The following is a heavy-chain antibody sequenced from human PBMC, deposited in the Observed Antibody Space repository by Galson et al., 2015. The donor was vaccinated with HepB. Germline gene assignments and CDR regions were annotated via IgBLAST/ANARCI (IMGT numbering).Heavy chain of an antibody. D-gene: IGHD4-17*01. CDR2: IRSSGDSK. CDR1: GASLTDSN. CDR3: ARDDYDCSSAAY. Sequence: SLRLSCPASGASLTDSNLIWVRQAPGGGLEGVAYIRSSGDSKYYADFVKGRFIISRDNAKNSLYLQMNSLRDEDTAIYYCARDDYDCSSAAYWGQGTLVTVSS. J-gene: IGHJ4*02. V-gene: IGHV3-48*02.